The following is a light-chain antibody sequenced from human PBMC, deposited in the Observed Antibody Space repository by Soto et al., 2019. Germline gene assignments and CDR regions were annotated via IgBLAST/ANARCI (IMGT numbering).Light chain of an antibody. CDR3: QQYGSSPPT. Sequence: EIVLTQSPGTLSLSPGERATLSCRASQSVSSSYLAWYQQKPGQAPRLLIYGASSRSTGIPERFSGSGSGTDFNLTISRLEPEDFAVYYCQQYGSSPPTFGQGTKVEIK. V-gene: IGKV3-20*01. CDR1: QSVSSSY. CDR2: GAS. J-gene: IGKJ1*01.